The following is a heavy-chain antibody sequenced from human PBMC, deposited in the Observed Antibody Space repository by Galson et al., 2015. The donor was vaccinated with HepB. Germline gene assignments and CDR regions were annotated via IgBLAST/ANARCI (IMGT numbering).Heavy chain of an antibody. V-gene: IGHV1-2*02. D-gene: IGHD2-2*01. CDR2: IIPNSGGT. CDR1: GYTFTSYV. Sequence: SCKASGYTFTSYVINWVRQAPGQGLEWMGWIIPNSGGTTYSQKFQGRVTMTRDTSINTAYMELSSLRSDDAAVYYCARGVLPPALDYWGQGTLVTVSS. J-gene: IGHJ4*02. CDR3: ARGVLPPALDY.